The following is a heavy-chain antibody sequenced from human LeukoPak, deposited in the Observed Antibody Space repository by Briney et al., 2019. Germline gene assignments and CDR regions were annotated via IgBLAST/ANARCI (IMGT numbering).Heavy chain of an antibody. CDR2: IYSGGNT. CDR3: ARDRGWFDP. Sequence: PGGSLRLSCAASRLIVSSNYMAWVRQAPGKGLEWVSVIYSGGNTYYADSVKGRFTISRDNSKNPLYLQMNSLGAEDTAVYYCARDRGWFDPWGLGTLVTVSS. V-gene: IGHV3-66*01. CDR1: RLIVSSNY. J-gene: IGHJ5*02.